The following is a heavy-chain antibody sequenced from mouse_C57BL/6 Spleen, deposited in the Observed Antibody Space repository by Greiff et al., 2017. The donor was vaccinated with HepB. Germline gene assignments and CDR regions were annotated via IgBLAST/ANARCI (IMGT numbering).Heavy chain of an antibody. D-gene: IGHD2-4*01. V-gene: IGHV1-82*01. Sequence: VQLQQSGPELVKPGASVKISCKASGYAFSSSWMNWVKQRPGKGLEWIGRIYPGDGDTNYNGKFKGKATLTADKSSSTAYMQLSSLTSEDSAVYFCAREDYDYDWNFDVWGTGTTVTVSS. CDR3: AREDYDYDWNFDV. CDR1: GYAFSSSW. J-gene: IGHJ1*03. CDR2: IYPGDGDT.